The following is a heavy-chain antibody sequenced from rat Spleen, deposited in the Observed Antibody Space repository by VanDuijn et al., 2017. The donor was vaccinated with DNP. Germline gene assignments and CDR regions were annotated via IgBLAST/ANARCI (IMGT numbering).Heavy chain of an antibody. CDR1: GFTFTKYG. V-gene: IGHV5-25*01. CDR3: ARHYYDGSYYFDY. Sequence: EVQLVESGGGLVQPGRSLKLSCAASGFTFTKYGMAWVRQTPTKGLEWVASISPSGGSTYYRDSVKGRFTVSRDNAKSTLYLQMDSLRSEDTATYYCARHYYDGSYYFDYWGQGVMVTVSS. J-gene: IGHJ2*01. CDR2: ISPSGGST. D-gene: IGHD1-12*02.